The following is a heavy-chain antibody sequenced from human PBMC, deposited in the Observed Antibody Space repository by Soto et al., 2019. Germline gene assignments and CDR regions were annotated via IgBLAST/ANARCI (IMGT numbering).Heavy chain of an antibody. D-gene: IGHD1-26*01. CDR1: GYTFTSYG. J-gene: IGHJ6*02. V-gene: IGHV1-18*01. CDR3: AMRPWDPLGYYYGMDV. Sequence: QVQLVHSGADVKKPGASVKVSCKASGYTFTSYGISWVRQAPGQGLEWMGWISAYNGNTNYEQKLQGRVTTTTKTSTSTAYMDLRSLRSDATAVYYCAMRPWDPLGYYYGMDVWGQGTTVTVSS. CDR2: ISAYNGNT.